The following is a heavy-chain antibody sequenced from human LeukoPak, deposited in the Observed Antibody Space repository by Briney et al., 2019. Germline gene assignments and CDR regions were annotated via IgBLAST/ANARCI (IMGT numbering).Heavy chain of an antibody. CDR2: IRYDGGKK. CDR1: GFTFSSYG. D-gene: IGHD3-10*01. CDR3: ARAKPKNMVRGLIMRRESRYYFDY. V-gene: IGHV3-30*02. J-gene: IGHJ4*02. Sequence: GGSLRLSCAASGFTFSSYGMHWVRQAPGKGLEWVAFIRYDGGKKYYADSVKGRFTISRDNSKSTLYIQMNSLRAEDTAVYYCARAKPKNMVRGLIMRRESRYYFDYWGQGTLVTVSS.